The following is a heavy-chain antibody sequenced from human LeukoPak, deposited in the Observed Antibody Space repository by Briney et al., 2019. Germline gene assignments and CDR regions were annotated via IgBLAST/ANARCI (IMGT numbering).Heavy chain of an antibody. CDR3: AGARGWEFSS. D-gene: IGHD1-26*01. CDR1: RFTFSTYW. CDR2: IQQDGSVQ. J-gene: IGHJ5*02. V-gene: IGHV3-7*01. Sequence: GGSLRLSCAASRFTFSTYWMGWVRQAPGKGLEWVATIQQDGSVQHYLDSVKGRFTISRDNGKNSLYLQMNTLRAEDMAVYYCAGARGWEFSSWGQGTLVTVSS.